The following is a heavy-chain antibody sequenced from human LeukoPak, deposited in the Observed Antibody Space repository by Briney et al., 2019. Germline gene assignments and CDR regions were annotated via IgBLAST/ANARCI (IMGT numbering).Heavy chain of an antibody. J-gene: IGHJ6*02. D-gene: IGHD2-2*02. CDR1: GFTFSSYS. CDR3: ARDLVYPNVYYYGMDV. V-gene: IGHV3-21*01. Sequence: PGGSLRLSCAASGFTFSSYSMNWVRQAPGKGLEWVSSISSSSSYIYYADSVKGRFTISRDNAKNSLYLQMNSLRAEDTAVYYCARDLVYPNVYYYGMDVWGQGTTVTVSS. CDR2: ISSSSSYI.